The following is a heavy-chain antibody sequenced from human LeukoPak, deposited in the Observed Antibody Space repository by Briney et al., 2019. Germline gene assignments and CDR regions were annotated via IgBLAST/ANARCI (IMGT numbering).Heavy chain of an antibody. V-gene: IGHV3-30*18. D-gene: IGHD6-19*01. CDR2: ISSDGNVK. Sequence: GGSLRLSCAASGFVFSDYGMHWVRQAPGKGLEWVAVISSDGNVKYYADSVKGRFTISRDNSKNTLYLQMNSLTTEDTAVYFCAKGAPIGWAVVDYWGQGNLVTVSS. J-gene: IGHJ4*02. CDR3: AKGAPIGWAVVDY. CDR1: GFVFSDYG.